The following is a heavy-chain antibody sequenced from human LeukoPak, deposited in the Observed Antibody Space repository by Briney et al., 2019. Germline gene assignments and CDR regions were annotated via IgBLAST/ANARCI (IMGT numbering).Heavy chain of an antibody. D-gene: IGHD4-4*01. J-gene: IGHJ6*02. CDR3: GRVKWLQFVDYYHGIDV. CDR2: INPKSGGT. Sequence: GASVKVSCKASGYTFSDYFLHWVRQAPGQGLEWMGWINPKSGGTHYAQRFQGRVTMTRDRSITTGYMELRTLTADDTAVYFCGRVKWLQFVDYYHGIDVWGQGTTVTVSS. CDR1: GYTFSDYF. V-gene: IGHV1-2*02.